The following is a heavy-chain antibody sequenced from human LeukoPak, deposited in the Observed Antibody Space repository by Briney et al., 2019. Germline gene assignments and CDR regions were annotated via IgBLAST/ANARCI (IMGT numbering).Heavy chain of an antibody. D-gene: IGHD4-17*01. CDR2: ISYDGSNK. CDR1: GFTFSTYG. Sequence: PGSSLRLSCAASGFTFSTYGMHWVRQAPGKGLEWVAVISYDGSNKYYADSVKGRFTISRDNFKNTLYLQMNSLRADDTAVYCCAKEVYGDHPIDYWGQGTLVTVSP. CDR3: AKEVYGDHPIDY. V-gene: IGHV3-30*18. J-gene: IGHJ4*02.